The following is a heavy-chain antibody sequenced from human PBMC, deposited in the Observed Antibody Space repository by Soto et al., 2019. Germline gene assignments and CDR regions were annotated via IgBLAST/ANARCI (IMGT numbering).Heavy chain of an antibody. Sequence: GGSLRLSCAASGFTFSSYSMNWVRQAPGKGLEWVSSISSSSSYIYYADSVKGRFTISRDNAKNSLYLQMNSLRAEDTAVYYCASSEYDFWSGYYTDYWGQGTLVTVSS. CDR2: ISSSSSYI. J-gene: IGHJ4*02. V-gene: IGHV3-21*01. CDR3: ASSEYDFWSGYYTDY. CDR1: GFTFSSYS. D-gene: IGHD3-3*01.